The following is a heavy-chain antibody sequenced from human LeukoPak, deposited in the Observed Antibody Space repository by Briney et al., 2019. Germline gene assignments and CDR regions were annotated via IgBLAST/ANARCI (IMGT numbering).Heavy chain of an antibody. Sequence: SETLSLTCTVSGXSISNYYWSWIRQPPGKGLEWIGYIYNSGHTNYNPSLKSRVTISEDTSKNQLSLKLSSVTAADTAVYYCARAAVTTSRYFQHWGQVTLVTVSS. CDR3: ARAAVTTSRYFQH. CDR1: GXSISNYY. D-gene: IGHD4-17*01. V-gene: IGHV4-59*01. CDR2: IYNSGHT. J-gene: IGHJ1*01.